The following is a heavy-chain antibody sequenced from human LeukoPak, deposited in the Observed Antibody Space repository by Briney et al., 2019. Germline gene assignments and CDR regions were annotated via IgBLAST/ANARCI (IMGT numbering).Heavy chain of an antibody. Sequence: PSETLSLTCAVYGGSFSGYYWSWIRQPPGKGLEWIGEINHSGSTNYNPSLKSRVTISVDTSKNQFSLKLSSVTAADTAVYYCAREANIPAGVWGQGTQVTVSS. V-gene: IGHV4-34*01. D-gene: IGHD2/OR15-2a*01. CDR2: INHSGST. CDR1: GGSFSGYY. CDR3: AREANIPAGV. J-gene: IGHJ4*02.